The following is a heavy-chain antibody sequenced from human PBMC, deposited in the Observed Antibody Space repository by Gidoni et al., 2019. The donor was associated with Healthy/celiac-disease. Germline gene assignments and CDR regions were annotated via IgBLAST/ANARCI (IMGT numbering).Heavy chain of an antibody. CDR2: INPNSGGT. Sequence: QVQLVQSGAEVKKPGASVTVSCKASGYTFTGYSMHWVRQAPGQGLEWMGWINPNSGGTNYAQKFQGWVTMTRDTSISTAYMELSRLRSDDTAVYYCARDSQKYCSGGSCYTDGMDVWGQGTTVTVSS. CDR1: GYTFTGYS. CDR3: ARDSQKYCSGGSCYTDGMDV. D-gene: IGHD2-15*01. J-gene: IGHJ6*02. V-gene: IGHV1-2*04.